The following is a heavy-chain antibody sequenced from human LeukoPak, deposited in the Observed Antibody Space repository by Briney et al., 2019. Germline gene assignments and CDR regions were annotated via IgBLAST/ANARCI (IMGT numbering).Heavy chain of an antibody. CDR3: ARGVGIVGACFDY. Sequence: GSLRLSCAASGFTFSSYSMNWVRQAPGKGLEWVSSISSSSSYIYYADSVKGRFTISRDNAKNSLYLQMNSLRAEDTAVYYCARGVGIVGACFDYWGQGTLVTVSS. CDR1: GFTFSSYS. D-gene: IGHD1-26*01. V-gene: IGHV3-21*01. CDR2: ISSSSSYI. J-gene: IGHJ4*02.